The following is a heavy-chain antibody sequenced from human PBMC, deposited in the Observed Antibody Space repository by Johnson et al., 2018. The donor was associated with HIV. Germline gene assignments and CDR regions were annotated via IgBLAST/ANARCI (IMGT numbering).Heavy chain of an antibody. Sequence: QVQLVESGGGVVQPGRSLRLSCAASGFTFSSYGMHWVRQAPGKGLEWVAVISSDGSDKSYTDSVKGRFTFSRDNSKNTLYLQMKSLRPEDTAVYYCAKAYYSSSNLGAFDVWGQGTLVTVSS. CDR3: AKAYYSSSNLGAFDV. CDR2: ISSDGSDK. V-gene: IGHV3-30*18. D-gene: IGHD6-6*01. J-gene: IGHJ3*01. CDR1: GFTFSSYG.